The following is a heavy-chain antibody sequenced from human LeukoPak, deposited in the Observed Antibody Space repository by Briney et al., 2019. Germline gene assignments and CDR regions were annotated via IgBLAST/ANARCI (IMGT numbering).Heavy chain of an antibody. CDR3: AKTLFGYSSSAYYFDY. CDR1: GFTFSSYA. CDR2: ISGSGGST. J-gene: IGHJ4*02. D-gene: IGHD6-13*01. Sequence: GGSLRLSCAASGFTFSSYAMSWVRQAPGKGLEWVSAISGSGGSTYYADSVKGWFTISRDNSKNTLYLQMNSLRAEDTAVYYCAKTLFGYSSSAYYFDYWGQGTLVTVSS. V-gene: IGHV3-23*01.